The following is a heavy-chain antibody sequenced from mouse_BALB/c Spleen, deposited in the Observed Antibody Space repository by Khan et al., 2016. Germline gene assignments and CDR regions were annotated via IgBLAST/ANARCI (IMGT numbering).Heavy chain of an antibody. V-gene: IGHV1-87*01. CDR2: IYPGDGDT. CDR3: ASYYGSSYDYFDY. CDR1: GYTFTSYW. Sequence: QVQLKESGAELARPGASVKLSCKASGYTFTSYWMQWVKQRPGQGLEWIGAIYPGDGDTRYTQKFKGKATLTADKSSSTAYMQLSSLASEDSAVSYSASYYGSSYDYFDYWGQGTTLTVSS. D-gene: IGHD1-1*01. J-gene: IGHJ2*01.